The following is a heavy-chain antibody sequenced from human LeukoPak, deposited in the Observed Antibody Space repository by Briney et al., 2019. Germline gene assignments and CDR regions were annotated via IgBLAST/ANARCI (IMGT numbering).Heavy chain of an antibody. CDR2: ISNDERNK. Sequence: PGGSLRLSCAASGFTFTNFAMHWVRQAPGKGLEWVAVISNDERNKYYADSVKGRFSISRDNAKNSLYLQMNSLRAEDTAVYYCASDPSGIDDILTGLSDYWGQGTLVTVSS. V-gene: IGHV3-30*04. CDR1: GFTFTNFA. CDR3: ASDPSGIDDILTGLSDY. J-gene: IGHJ4*02. D-gene: IGHD3-9*01.